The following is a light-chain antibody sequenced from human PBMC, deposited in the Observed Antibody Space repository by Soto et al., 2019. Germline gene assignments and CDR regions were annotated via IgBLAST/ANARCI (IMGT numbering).Light chain of an antibody. CDR3: QQLNSYPLT. J-gene: IGKJ4*02. V-gene: IGKV1-9*01. CDR2: AAS. CDR1: QVISNF. Sequence: DIQLTQSPSFLSASVGDRVTFTCRASQVISNFLAWYQQKPGEAPKLLIYAASTLQSGVPSRFRCSGSVTEFTLTISSLQPEDSATYYWQQLNSYPLTFGEGTKVEIK.